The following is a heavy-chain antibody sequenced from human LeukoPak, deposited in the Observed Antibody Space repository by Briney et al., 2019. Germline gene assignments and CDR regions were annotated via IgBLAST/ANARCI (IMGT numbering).Heavy chain of an antibody. Sequence: ASVKVSCKASGGTFSSYAISWVRQAPGQGLEWMGGIIPIFGTANYAQKFQGRVTITADESTSTAYMELSSLRSEDTAVYYCARDRDYGDYLGYWGQGTLVTVSS. CDR1: GGTFSSYA. CDR2: IIPIFGTA. V-gene: IGHV1-69*13. J-gene: IGHJ4*02. CDR3: ARDRDYGDYLGY. D-gene: IGHD4-17*01.